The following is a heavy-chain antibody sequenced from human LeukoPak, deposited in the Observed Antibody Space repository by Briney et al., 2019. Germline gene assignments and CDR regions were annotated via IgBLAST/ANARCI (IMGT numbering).Heavy chain of an antibody. CDR1: GFTFSSYA. Sequence: GGSLRLSCAASGFTFSSYAMSWVRQAPGKGLEWVSAISGSGGSTYYADSVKGRFTISRDNSKNTLYLQMNSLRAEDTAVYHCAKVPIDIVVVVAAAYFDYWGQGTLVTVSS. J-gene: IGHJ4*02. CDR3: AKVPIDIVVVVAAAYFDY. CDR2: ISGSGGST. D-gene: IGHD2-15*01. V-gene: IGHV3-23*01.